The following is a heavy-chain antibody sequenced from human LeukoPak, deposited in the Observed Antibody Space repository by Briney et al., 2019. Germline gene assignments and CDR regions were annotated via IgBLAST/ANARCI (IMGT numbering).Heavy chain of an antibody. V-gene: IGHV3-23*01. CDR2: ISGSGGST. D-gene: IGHD7-27*01. Sequence: PGGSLRLSCAASGFTFSSYAMSWVRQAPGKGLEWVSAISGSGGSTYYADPVKGRFTISRDNSKNTLYLQMNSLRAEDTAVYYCAKDFWLTGESFDYWGQGTLVTVSS. J-gene: IGHJ4*02. CDR3: AKDFWLTGESFDY. CDR1: GFTFSSYA.